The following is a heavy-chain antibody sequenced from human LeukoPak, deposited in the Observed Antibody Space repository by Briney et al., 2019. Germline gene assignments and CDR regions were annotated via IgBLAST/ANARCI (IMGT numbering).Heavy chain of an antibody. Sequence: PGGSLRLSCAASGFTFSSYAMSWVRQAPGKGLEWVSAISGSGGSTYCADSVKGRFTISRDNSKNTLYLQMNSLRAEDTAVYYCAKDSSGWFGEFDYWGQGTLVTVSS. CDR2: ISGSGGST. D-gene: IGHD3-10*01. J-gene: IGHJ4*02. CDR1: GFTFSSYA. CDR3: AKDSSGWFGEFDY. V-gene: IGHV3-23*01.